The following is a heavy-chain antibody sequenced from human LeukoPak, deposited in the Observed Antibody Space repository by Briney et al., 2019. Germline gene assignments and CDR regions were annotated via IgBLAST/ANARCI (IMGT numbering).Heavy chain of an antibody. CDR1: GFTFSSYA. D-gene: IGHD4-17*01. CDR3: AKGRLYGDY. CDR2: ISYDGSNK. Sequence: GGSLRLSCAASGFTFSSYAMHWVRQAPGKGLEWVAVISYDGSNKYYADSVKGRFTISRDNSKNTLYVQMNSLRAEDTAVYYCAKGRLYGDYWGQGTLVTVSS. V-gene: IGHV3-30-3*01. J-gene: IGHJ4*02.